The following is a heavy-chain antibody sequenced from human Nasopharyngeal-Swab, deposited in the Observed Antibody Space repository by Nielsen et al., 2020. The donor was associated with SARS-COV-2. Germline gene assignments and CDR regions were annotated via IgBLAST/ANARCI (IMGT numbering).Heavy chain of an antibody. V-gene: IGHV4-61*02. CDR3: AKKDKLQHLDAFDI. D-gene: IGHD6-13*01. Sequence: SETLSLTCTVSGGSISSGSYYWSWIRQPAVKGLEWIGRILTNGSTNYNPSLKSRITISVDTSKNQFSLRLSSVTAADTAVYYCAKKDKLQHLDAFDIWGQGTVVTVS. CDR2: ILTNGST. J-gene: IGHJ3*02. CDR1: GGSISSGSYY.